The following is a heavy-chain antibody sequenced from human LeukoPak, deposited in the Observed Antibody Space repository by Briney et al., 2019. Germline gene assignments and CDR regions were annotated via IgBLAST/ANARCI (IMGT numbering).Heavy chain of an antibody. CDR2: ISGSGGST. D-gene: IGHD2-8*01. CDR3: AKDRIVLMVYAIALDY. V-gene: IGHV3-23*01. CDR1: GFTFSSYA. Sequence: PGGSLRLSCAASGFTFSSYAMSWVRQAPGKGLECVSAISGSGGSTYYADSVKGRFTISRDNSKNTLYLQMNSLRAEDTAVYYCAKDRIVLMVYAIALDYWGQGTLVTVSS. J-gene: IGHJ4*02.